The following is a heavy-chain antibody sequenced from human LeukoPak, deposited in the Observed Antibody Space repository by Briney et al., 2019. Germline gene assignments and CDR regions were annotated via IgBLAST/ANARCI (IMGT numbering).Heavy chain of an antibody. Sequence: SETLSLTCTVSGGSISSYYWSWIRQPPGKGLEWIGYIYYSGSTNYNPSLKSRVTISVDTSKNQFSLKLSSVTAADTAVYYCARYIQLWSTKPLDYYGMDVWGQGTTVTVSS. CDR3: ARYIQLWSTKPLDYYGMDV. J-gene: IGHJ6*02. CDR1: GGSISSYY. D-gene: IGHD5-18*01. V-gene: IGHV4-59*01. CDR2: IYYSGST.